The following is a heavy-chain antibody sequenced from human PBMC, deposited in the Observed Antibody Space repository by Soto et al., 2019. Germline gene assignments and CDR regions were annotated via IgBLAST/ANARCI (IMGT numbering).Heavy chain of an antibody. V-gene: IGHV4-34*01. CDR3: ARGATTVEHYYYYGLDV. Sequence: SETLSLTCTVYGGSFRGYYWSWIRQPPGKGLDWIGEINHSGSTTYNPSLKSRVTISVDTPKNQFSLKLSSVTAADTAVYYCARGATTVEHYYYYGLDVWGQGTTVTVSS. CDR2: INHSGST. D-gene: IGHD4-17*01. CDR1: GGSFRGYY. J-gene: IGHJ6*02.